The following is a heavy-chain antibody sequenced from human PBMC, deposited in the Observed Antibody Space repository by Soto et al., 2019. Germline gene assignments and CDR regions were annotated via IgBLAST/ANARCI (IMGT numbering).Heavy chain of an antibody. CDR3: ASGRETIFGVVYWFDP. CDR2: IIPIFGKA. V-gene: IGHV1-69*01. CDR1: GGTFSSYA. Sequence: QVQLVQSGAEVKKPGSSVKVSCKASGGTFSSYAISWVRQAPGQGLEWMGGIIPIFGKANYAQKFQGRVPSTADESTSTAYMELSSLRSEDTAVYYCASGRETIFGVVYWFDPWGQGTLVTVSS. J-gene: IGHJ5*02. D-gene: IGHD3-3*01.